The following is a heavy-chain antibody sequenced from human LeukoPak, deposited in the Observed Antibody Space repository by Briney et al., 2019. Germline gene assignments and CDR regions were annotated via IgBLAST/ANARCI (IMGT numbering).Heavy chain of an antibody. CDR1: GGSLRRYA. V-gene: IGHV1-69*06. CDR3: AARDNGNDLLSYHAMDV. J-gene: IGHJ6*04. CDR2: IMPVLDTG. Sequence: ASVKVSCKASGGSLRRYAFAWVRQAPGQGLEWMGGIMPVLDTGSYAQGLQGGVTITADRSTSTAYMELRSLRPEDTALYYCAARDNGNDLLSYHAMDVWGNGTTVTVSS. D-gene: IGHD1-1*01.